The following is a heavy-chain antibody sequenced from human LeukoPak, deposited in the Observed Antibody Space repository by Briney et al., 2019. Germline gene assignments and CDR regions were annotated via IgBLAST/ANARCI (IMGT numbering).Heavy chain of an antibody. V-gene: IGHV1-3*01. J-gene: IGHJ4*02. CDR2: INAGNGKT. Sequence: ASVKVSCKASQYTFTDYAVHWVRQAPGQRLEWMGWINAGNGKTKYSQSFQGRVTITRDTSATTAYMELRSLRSDDTAVYYCARVGGIGDDYGDYWGQGTLVTVSS. CDR3: ARVGGIGDDYGDY. D-gene: IGHD3-10*01. CDR1: QYTFTDYA.